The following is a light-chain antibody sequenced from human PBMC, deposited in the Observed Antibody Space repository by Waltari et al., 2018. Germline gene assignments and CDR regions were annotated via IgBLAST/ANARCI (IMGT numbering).Light chain of an antibody. CDR2: AVS. CDR3: SSYAGSSKGV. J-gene: IGLJ2*01. Sequence: QSALTQPASGSGSPGQSITISCTGTSSDVGNYKRGSWYQQHPGKAPKLMIYAVSKRHPGVSDRFSGSKSGEMASLKISVLHPEDEAEYFCSSYAGSSKGVFGRGTKVTVL. CDR1: SSDVGNYKR. V-gene: IGLV2-23*02.